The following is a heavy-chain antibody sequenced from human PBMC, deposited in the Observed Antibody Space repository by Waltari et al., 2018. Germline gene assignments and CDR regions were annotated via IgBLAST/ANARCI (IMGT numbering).Heavy chain of an antibody. CDR3: ARGPDLYDFWSGYYGY. J-gene: IGHJ4*02. Sequence: QVQLQESGPGLVKPSQTLSLTCTVSGGSISRGSYYWSWIRQPAGKGLEWIGRIYTSGSTNYNPSLKSRVTISVDTSKNQFSLKLSSVTAADTAVYYCARGPDLYDFWSGYYGYWGQGTLVTVSS. V-gene: IGHV4-61*02. CDR2: IYTSGST. CDR1: GGSISRGSYY. D-gene: IGHD3-3*01.